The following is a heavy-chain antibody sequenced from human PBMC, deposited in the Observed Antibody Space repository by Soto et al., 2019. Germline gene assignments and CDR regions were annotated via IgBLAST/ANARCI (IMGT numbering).Heavy chain of an antibody. J-gene: IGHJ6*02. Sequence: QVQLVESGGGVVQPGRSLRLSCAASGFIFRSYAMHWVRQAPGKGLEWVTVISYDGSDKYYADSVKGRFTISRDNSKNTLYLQMSSLTTEETAVYYCARDDYDSSSYYGSYYYGRDVWGQGTTVTVSS. V-gene: IGHV3-30-3*01. D-gene: IGHD3-22*01. CDR2: ISYDGSDK. CDR3: ARDDYDSSSYYGSYYYGRDV. CDR1: GFIFRSYA.